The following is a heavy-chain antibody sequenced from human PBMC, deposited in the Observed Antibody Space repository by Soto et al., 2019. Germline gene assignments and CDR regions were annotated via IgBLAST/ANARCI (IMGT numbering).Heavy chain of an antibody. CDR3: ARGWSGWRVWLDY. CDR2: INHSGST. D-gene: IGHD6-19*01. CDR1: GGSFSGYY. J-gene: IGHJ4*02. V-gene: IGHV4-34*01. Sequence: QVQLQQWGAGLLKPSETLSLTCAVYGGSFSGYYWSWIRQPPGKGLEWIGEINHSGSTNYNPSLKSRVTVTVETSKNQFSLKQSSVTAADTAVYYCARGWSGWRVWLDYWGQGTLVTVSS.